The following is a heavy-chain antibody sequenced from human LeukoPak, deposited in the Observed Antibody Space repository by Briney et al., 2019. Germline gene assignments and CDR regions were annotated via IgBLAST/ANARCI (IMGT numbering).Heavy chain of an antibody. CDR3: ARVSSYGSGSYYNPWIDY. Sequence: GGSLRLSCAASGFTFSTYWMSWVRQAPGKGLEWVANIKRDGNEKYYVDSVKGRFTISRDNAKNSLYLQMNSLRAEDTAVYYCARVSSYGSGSYYNPWIDYWGQGTLVTVSS. J-gene: IGHJ4*02. V-gene: IGHV3-7*01. CDR1: GFTFSTYW. D-gene: IGHD3-10*01. CDR2: IKRDGNEK.